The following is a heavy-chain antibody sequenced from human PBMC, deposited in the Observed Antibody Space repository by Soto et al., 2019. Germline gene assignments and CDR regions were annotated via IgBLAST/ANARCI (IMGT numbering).Heavy chain of an antibody. V-gene: IGHV1-2*04. D-gene: IGHD3-22*01. Sequence: ASVKVSCKASGYTFTGYYMHWVRQAPGQGLEWMGWINPNSGGTNYAQKFQGWVTMTRDTSISTAYMELSRLRSDDTAVYYCARVYDSSGYYSWFDPWGQGTLVTVSS. CDR1: GYTFTGYY. CDR2: INPNSGGT. J-gene: IGHJ5*02. CDR3: ARVYDSSGYYSWFDP.